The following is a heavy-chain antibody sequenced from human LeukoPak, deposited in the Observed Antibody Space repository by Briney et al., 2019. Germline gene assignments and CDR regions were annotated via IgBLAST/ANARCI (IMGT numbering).Heavy chain of an antibody. CDR3: AKGRGGSCYSSADY. CDR2: ISSSGSSI. V-gene: IGHV3-23*01. D-gene: IGHD2-15*01. CDR1: GFTFSSYA. Sequence: PGGSLRLSCVASGFTFSSYAMSWVRQAPGEGPEWVSAISSSGSSIYYTDSVKGRFTISRDISKNTLYLEMNSLRAGDTAIYYCAKGRGGSCYSSADYWGQGILVTVSS. J-gene: IGHJ4*02.